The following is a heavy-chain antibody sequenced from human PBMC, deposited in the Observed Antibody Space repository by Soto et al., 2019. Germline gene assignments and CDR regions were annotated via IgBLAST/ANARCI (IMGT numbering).Heavy chain of an antibody. D-gene: IGHD3-9*01. J-gene: IGHJ4*02. Sequence: PSETLSLPCTVSGGSIISSSYYWGWIRQPPGKGLEWIGSIYYSGTTYYNPALKSRVTISVDTSKNQFSLKLSSVTAADTAVYYCARHRGYYDILTGYYTELNFDYWGQGTLVTVSS. CDR3: ARHRGYYDILTGYYTELNFDY. CDR2: IYYSGTT. V-gene: IGHV4-39*01. CDR1: GGSIISSSYY.